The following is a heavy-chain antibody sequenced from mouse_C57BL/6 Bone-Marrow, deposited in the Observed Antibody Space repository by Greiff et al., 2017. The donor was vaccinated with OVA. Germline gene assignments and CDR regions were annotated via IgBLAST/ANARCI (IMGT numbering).Heavy chain of an antibody. V-gene: IGHV5-16*01. D-gene: IGHD2-3*01. CDR1: GFTFSDYY. CDR3: ARYDGHFDY. Sequence: VQLKESEGGLVQPGSSMKLSCTASGFTFSDYYMAWVRQVPEKGLEWVANINYDGSSTYYLDSLKSRFIISRDNAKNILYLQMSSLKSEDTATYYCARYDGHFDYWGQGTTLTVSS. CDR2: INYDGSST. J-gene: IGHJ2*01.